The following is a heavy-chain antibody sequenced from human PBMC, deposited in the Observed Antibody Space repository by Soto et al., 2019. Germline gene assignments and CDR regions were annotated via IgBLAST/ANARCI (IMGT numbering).Heavy chain of an antibody. J-gene: IGHJ4*02. Sequence: QVQLVQSGAEVREPGASVKVSCKTCGYTFSRCGITWVRQARGQGLEWMGWIKGNTGHTIYAMNLEDRLTISTDTSTSTAYMELRSLKSDDTAVYYCARERKWEPLPYWGQGTLVTVSS. V-gene: IGHV1-18*01. D-gene: IGHD1-26*01. CDR3: ARERKWEPLPY. CDR1: GYTFSRCG. CDR2: IKGNTGHT.